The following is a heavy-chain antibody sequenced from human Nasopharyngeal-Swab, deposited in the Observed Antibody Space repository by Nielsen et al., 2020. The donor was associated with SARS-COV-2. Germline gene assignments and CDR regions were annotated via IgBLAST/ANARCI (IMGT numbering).Heavy chain of an antibody. CDR1: GGSFSGYY. J-gene: IGHJ4*02. CDR2: INHSGST. CDR3: ARVGVSGSYSVHLDY. Sequence: SETLSLTYAVYGGSFSGYYWSWIRQPPGKGLEWIGEINHSGSTNYNPSLKSRVTISVDTSKNQFSLKLSSVTAADTAVYYCARVGVSGSYSVHLDYWGQGTLVTVSS. V-gene: IGHV4-34*01. D-gene: IGHD3-10*01.